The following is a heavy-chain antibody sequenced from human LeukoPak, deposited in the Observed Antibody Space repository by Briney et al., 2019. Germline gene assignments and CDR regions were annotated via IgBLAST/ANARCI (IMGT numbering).Heavy chain of an antibody. CDR1: GGSISSSTYY. J-gene: IGHJ6*02. CDR3: ARGKSVEYCSSTSCHLYFYYGMDV. D-gene: IGHD2-2*01. V-gene: IGHV4-39*07. Sequence: PSETLSLTCTVSGGSISSSTYYWGWIRQPPGKGLEWIGSIYYSGGTYYNPSLKSRVTISVDTSKNQFSLKLSSVTAADTAVYYCARGKSVEYCSSTSCHLYFYYGMDVWGQGTTVTVSS. CDR2: IYYSGGT.